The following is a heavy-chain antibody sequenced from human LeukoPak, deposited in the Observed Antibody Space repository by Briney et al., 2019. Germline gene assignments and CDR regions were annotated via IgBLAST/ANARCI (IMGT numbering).Heavy chain of an antibody. CDR2: ISSDGSST. CDR1: GFTFSSYW. V-gene: IGHV3-74*01. CDR3: ARAGYYYDSSGYYY. J-gene: IGHJ4*02. D-gene: IGHD3-22*01. Sequence: GGSLRLSCAASGFTFSSYWMHWVRQAPGKGLVWVSRISSDGSSTSYADSVKGRFTISRDNAKNTLYLQMNSLRAEDTAVYYCARAGYYYDSSGYYYWGQGTLVTVSS.